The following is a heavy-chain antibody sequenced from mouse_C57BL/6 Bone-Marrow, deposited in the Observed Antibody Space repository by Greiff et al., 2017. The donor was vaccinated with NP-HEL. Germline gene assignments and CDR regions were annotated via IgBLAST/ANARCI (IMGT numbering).Heavy chain of an antibody. CDR1: GYTFTDYE. D-gene: IGHD1-1*01. J-gene: IGHJ4*01. V-gene: IGHV1-15*01. Sequence: QVQLQQSGAELVRPGASVTLSCKASGYTFTDYEMHWVKQTPVHGLEWIGAIDPETGGTAYNQKFKGKAILTADKSSSTAYMELRSLTSEDSAVYYCEHQLRFYAMDYWGQGTSVTVSS. CDR2: IDPETGGT. CDR3: EHQLRFYAMDY.